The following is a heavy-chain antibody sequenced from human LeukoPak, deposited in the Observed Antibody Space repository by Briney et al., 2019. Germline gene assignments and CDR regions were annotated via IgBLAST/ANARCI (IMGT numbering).Heavy chain of an antibody. CDR1: GYSISSGYY. V-gene: IGHV4-38-2*02. CDR3: ARDRGFGEFDY. D-gene: IGHD3-10*01. J-gene: IGHJ4*02. Sequence: SETLSLTCTVSGYSISSGYYRGWIRQPPGKGLEWIGSIYHSGSTYYNPSLKSRVTISVDTSKNQFSLKLSSVTAADTAVYYCARDRGFGEFDYWGQGTLVTVSS. CDR2: IYHSGST.